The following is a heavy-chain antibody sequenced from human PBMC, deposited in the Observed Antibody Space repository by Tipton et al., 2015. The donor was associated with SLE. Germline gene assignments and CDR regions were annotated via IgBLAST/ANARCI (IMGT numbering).Heavy chain of an antibody. D-gene: IGHD3-3*01. CDR3: ASTLRFLDWLDAFDM. CDR2: MSGSGGST. CDR1: GFTFSNYG. Sequence: SLRLSCAASGFTFSNYGMSWVRQAPGKGLEWVSAMSGSGGSTCYADSVKGRFTISRDNSKNTLYLQMNSLRAEDTAVYYCASTLRFLDWLDAFDMWGQGTMVTVSS. J-gene: IGHJ3*02. V-gene: IGHV3-23*01.